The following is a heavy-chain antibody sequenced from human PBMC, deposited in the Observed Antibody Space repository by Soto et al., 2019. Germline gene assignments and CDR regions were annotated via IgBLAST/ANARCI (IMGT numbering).Heavy chain of an antibody. CDR2: IIPIFGTA. D-gene: IGHD3-3*01. Sequence: SVKVSCKASGGTFSSYAISWVRQAPGQGLEWTGGIIPIFGTANYAQKFQGRVTITADESTSTAYMELSSLRSEDTAVYYCARGLENSRITIFGVVIFNWFDPWGQGTLVTVSS. V-gene: IGHV1-69*13. CDR1: GGTFSSYA. CDR3: ARGLENSRITIFGVVIFNWFDP. J-gene: IGHJ5*02.